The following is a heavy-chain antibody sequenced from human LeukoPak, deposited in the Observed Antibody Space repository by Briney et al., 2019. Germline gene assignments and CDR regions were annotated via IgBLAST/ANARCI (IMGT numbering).Heavy chain of an antibody. D-gene: IGHD4-23*01. Sequence: GGSLRLSCEASGFTFSSYNMNWVRQAPGKGLEWVSVIYSGGSTYYADSVKGRFTISRDNSKNTLYLQMNSLGAEDTAVYYCAREIERLRRWSTTPYAFDIWGQGTMVTVSS. J-gene: IGHJ3*02. CDR2: IYSGGST. V-gene: IGHV3-66*01. CDR3: AREIERLRRWSTTPYAFDI. CDR1: GFTFSSYN.